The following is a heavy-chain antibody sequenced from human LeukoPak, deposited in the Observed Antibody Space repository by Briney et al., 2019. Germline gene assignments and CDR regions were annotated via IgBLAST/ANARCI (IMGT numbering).Heavy chain of an antibody. Sequence: SQTLSLTCAISGDSVSRNSSWNWIRQSPSRGLEWLGRTYHRSTWYDDYVVSVRSRLTITPDISKNQVSLQLNSVTPEDTAVYYCTREVAGTGGFDYWGQGITVTVSS. CDR1: GDSVSRNSS. CDR2: TYHRSTWYD. V-gene: IGHV6-1*01. J-gene: IGHJ4*02. CDR3: TREVAGTGGFDY. D-gene: IGHD6-13*01.